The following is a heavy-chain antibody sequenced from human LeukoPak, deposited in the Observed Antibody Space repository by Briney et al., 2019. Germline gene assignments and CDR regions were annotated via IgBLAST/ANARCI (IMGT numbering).Heavy chain of an antibody. CDR3: ARISLWFGELFGVDV. D-gene: IGHD3-10*01. Sequence: GGSLRLSCAASGFTFSSYGMNWVRQAPGKGLEWVSSISSSSSYIYYADSVKGRFTISRDNAKNSLYLQMNSLRAEDTAVYYCARISLWFGELFGVDVWGKGTTVTVSS. CDR2: ISSSSSYI. J-gene: IGHJ6*04. CDR1: GFTFSSYG. V-gene: IGHV3-21*01.